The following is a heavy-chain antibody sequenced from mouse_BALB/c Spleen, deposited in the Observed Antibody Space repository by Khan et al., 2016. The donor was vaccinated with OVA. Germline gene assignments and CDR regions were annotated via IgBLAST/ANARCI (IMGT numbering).Heavy chain of an antibody. CDR3: ARMARTIN. Sequence: EVELVESGGGLVQPGGSLKLSCAASGFTFSSYGMSWVRQTPDKRLELVATINSNGGSTYYPDSVKGRFTISRDNAKNTLYLQMSSLKSEDTAMXYCARMARTINWGKGTTLTVSS. V-gene: IGHV5-6-3*01. CDR2: INSNGGST. J-gene: IGHJ2*01. CDR1: GFTFSSYG.